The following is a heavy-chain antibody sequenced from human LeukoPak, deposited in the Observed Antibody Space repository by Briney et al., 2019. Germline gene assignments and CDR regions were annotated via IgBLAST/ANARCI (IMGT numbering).Heavy chain of an antibody. Sequence: GGSLRLSCAASGFTVSSHSMSWVRQAPGKGLVWVSCIKSDGSSTSYADSVKGRFTISRDNAKNTLYLQMNSLRAEDTAVYYCARGYVVGATSQDYWGQGTLVTVSS. CDR3: ARGYVVGATSQDY. J-gene: IGHJ4*02. D-gene: IGHD1-26*01. V-gene: IGHV3-74*01. CDR1: GFTVSSHS. CDR2: IKSDGSST.